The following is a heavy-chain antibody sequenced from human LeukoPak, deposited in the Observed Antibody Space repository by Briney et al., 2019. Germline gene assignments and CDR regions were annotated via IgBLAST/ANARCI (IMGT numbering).Heavy chain of an antibody. D-gene: IGHD4-17*01. Sequence: PGKSLRLSCAASGFTFSSYAMHWVRQAPGKGLEWVAVISYDGSNKYYADSVKGRFTISRDNSKNTLYLQMNSLRAEDTAVYYCAGIYGDYPFWGQGTLVTVSS. J-gene: IGHJ4*02. CDR3: AGIYGDYPF. V-gene: IGHV3-30*04. CDR2: ISYDGSNK. CDR1: GFTFSSYA.